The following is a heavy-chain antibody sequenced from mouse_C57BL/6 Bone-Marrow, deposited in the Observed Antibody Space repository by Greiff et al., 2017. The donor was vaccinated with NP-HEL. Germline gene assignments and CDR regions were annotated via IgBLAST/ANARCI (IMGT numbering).Heavy chain of an antibody. J-gene: IGHJ2*01. Sequence: QVQLQQPGAELVRPGSSVKLSCKASGYTFTSYWMHWVKQRPIQGLEWIGNIDPSDSETHYNQKFKDKATLTVDKSSSTAYMQLSSLTSEDSAVYYCARGGEGYPYYCDYWGQGTTLTVSS. V-gene: IGHV1-52*01. CDR3: ARGGEGYPYYCDY. CDR1: GYTFTSYW. CDR2: IDPSDSET.